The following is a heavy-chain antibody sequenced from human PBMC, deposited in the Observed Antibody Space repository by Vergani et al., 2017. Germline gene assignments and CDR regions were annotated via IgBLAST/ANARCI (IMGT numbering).Heavy chain of an antibody. Sequence: EVQLVESGGGLVQPGRSLRLSCAASGFTFDDYAMHWVRQAPGKGLEWVSGISWNSGSIGYADSVKGRFTISRDNAKNSLYLQMNSLRAEDTALYYCAKDGGYCSSTSCREGGFDYWGQGTLVTVSS. CDR2: ISWNSGSI. CDR3: AKDGGYCSSTSCREGGFDY. D-gene: IGHD2-2*01. J-gene: IGHJ4*02. V-gene: IGHV3-9*01. CDR1: GFTFDDYA.